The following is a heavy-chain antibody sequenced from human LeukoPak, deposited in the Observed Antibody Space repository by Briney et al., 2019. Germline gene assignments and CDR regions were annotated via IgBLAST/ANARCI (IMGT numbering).Heavy chain of an antibody. Sequence: GGSLRLSCAASGFTFSNAWMSWVRQAPGKGLEWVGRIKSKTDGGATDYAAPVKGRFTISSDDSKDTLYLQMNSLKTEDAAVYYCRAAFDIWGQGTMVTVSS. CDR2: IKSKTDGGAT. CDR1: GFTFSNAW. CDR3: RAAFDI. J-gene: IGHJ3*02. V-gene: IGHV3-15*01.